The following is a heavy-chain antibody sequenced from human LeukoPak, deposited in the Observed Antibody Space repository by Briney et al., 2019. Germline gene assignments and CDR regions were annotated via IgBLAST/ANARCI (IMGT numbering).Heavy chain of an antibody. Sequence: ASVKVSCKASGYTFTGYYIHWVRQAPGQGLEWMGWINPNTGDTNYAQRFQGRVTMTRDMSISTAYMELSRLRSDDTAVYYCARDLHWGPDYWGQGTLVTVSS. J-gene: IGHJ4*02. D-gene: IGHD7-27*01. CDR2: INPNTGDT. CDR3: ARDLHWGPDY. V-gene: IGHV1-2*02. CDR1: GYTFTGYY.